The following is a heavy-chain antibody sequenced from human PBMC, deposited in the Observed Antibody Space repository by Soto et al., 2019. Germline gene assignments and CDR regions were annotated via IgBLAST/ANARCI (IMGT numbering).Heavy chain of an antibody. J-gene: IGHJ4*02. V-gene: IGHV3-23*01. Sequence: EVQLSEPGGGLIQPGGSLRLSCSASGFTFSTHAMTWFRQAPGKGLEWVSTISGSSNSIYYAESVKGRFTISRDTSQATLLLQMNSLAAEDTAVYFCARKPPRNVADFWGQGNLVTVSS. CDR3: ARKPPRNVADF. CDR2: ISGSSNSI. CDR1: GFTFSTHA.